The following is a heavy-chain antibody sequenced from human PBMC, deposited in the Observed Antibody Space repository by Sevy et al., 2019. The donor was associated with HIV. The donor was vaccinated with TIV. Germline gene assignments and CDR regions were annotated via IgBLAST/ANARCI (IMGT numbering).Heavy chain of an antibody. Sequence: SETLSLTCAVYGGSFSGYYWSWIRQPPGKGLEWIGEINHSGSTNYNPSLKSRVTISVDTSKNQFSLKLSSVTAADTAVYYCALLGVNPMGAFDYWGQGTLVTVSS. CDR2: INHSGST. CDR1: GGSFSGYY. V-gene: IGHV4-34*01. CDR3: ALLGVNPMGAFDY. J-gene: IGHJ4*02. D-gene: IGHD3-16*01.